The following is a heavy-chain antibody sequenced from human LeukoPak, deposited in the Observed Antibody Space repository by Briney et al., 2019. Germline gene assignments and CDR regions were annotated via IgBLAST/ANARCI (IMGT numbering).Heavy chain of an antibody. CDR2: IGGSGHST. Sequence: GVSLRLLCAASGFTFSSYAMRGVRQAPGKGLGLVSGIGGSGHSTYYPDSGKGRFTDSRDNSKNTLYLQMNSLRAEDTAVYYCARGELSFDYWGQGTLVTVSS. CDR1: GFTFSSYA. V-gene: IGHV3-23*01. J-gene: IGHJ4*02. D-gene: IGHD1-26*01. CDR3: ARGELSFDY.